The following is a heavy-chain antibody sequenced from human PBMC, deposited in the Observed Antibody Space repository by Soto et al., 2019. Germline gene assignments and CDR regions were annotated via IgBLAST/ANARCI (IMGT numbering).Heavy chain of an antibody. V-gene: IGHV6-1*01. Sequence: LTLSLTSAISGYSVSSNSAAWKWIRQAPSRGLEGLGRTYYMSKWYNVYAVSVKSRITITPDTSKNQFSLHLNSVTPEDTAVYYCASLAVADPNDYWGQGTLVTVYS. J-gene: IGHJ4*02. CDR2: TYYMSKWYN. CDR3: ASLAVADPNDY. D-gene: IGHD6-19*01. CDR1: GYSVSSNSAA.